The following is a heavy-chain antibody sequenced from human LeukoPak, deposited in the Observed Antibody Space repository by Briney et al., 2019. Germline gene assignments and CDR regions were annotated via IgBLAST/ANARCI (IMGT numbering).Heavy chain of an antibody. CDR3: AIAVAGPNYDY. CDR2: FDPEDGET. Sequence: ASVKVSCKVSGYTLTELSIHWVRQAPGEGLEWMGSFDPEDGETIYAQKFQGRVTMTEDTSTDTAYMELSSLRSEDTAVYYCAIAVAGPNYDYWGQGTLVTVSS. CDR1: GYTLTELS. J-gene: IGHJ4*02. V-gene: IGHV1-24*01. D-gene: IGHD6-19*01.